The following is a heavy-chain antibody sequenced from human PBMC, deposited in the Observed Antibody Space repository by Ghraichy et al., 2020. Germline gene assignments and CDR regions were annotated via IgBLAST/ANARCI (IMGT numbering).Heavy chain of an antibody. CDR1: GFTFSDYY. D-gene: IGHD3-22*01. V-gene: IGHV3-11*03. J-gene: IGHJ2*01. CDR2: ISSSSSYT. Sequence: GESLNISCAASGFTFSDYYMSWIRQAPGKGLEWVSYISSSSSYTNYADSVKGRFTISRDNAKNSLYLQMNSLRAEDTAVYYCARPMAEGYYYDSSGPYWYFDLWGRGTLVTVSS. CDR3: ARPMAEGYYYDSSGPYWYFDL.